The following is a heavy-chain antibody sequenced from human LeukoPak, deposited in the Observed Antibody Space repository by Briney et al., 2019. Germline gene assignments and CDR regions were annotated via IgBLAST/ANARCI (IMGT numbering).Heavy chain of an antibody. CDR3: AKSSGYGDYGYYYYYMGV. CDR2: ISGSGYTT. D-gene: IGHD4-17*01. V-gene: IGHV3-23*01. J-gene: IGHJ6*03. Sequence: PGGSLRLSCEASGFTFNSYGMSWVRQAPGKGLEWVSAISGSGYTTYYADSVKGRFTISRDNSENTLYLQMNSLRAEDTAVYYCAKSSGYGDYGYYYYYMGVWGKGTTVTISS. CDR1: GFTFNSYG.